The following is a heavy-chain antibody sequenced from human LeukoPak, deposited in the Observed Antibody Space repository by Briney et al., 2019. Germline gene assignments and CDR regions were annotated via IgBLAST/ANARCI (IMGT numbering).Heavy chain of an antibody. J-gene: IGHJ6*02. D-gene: IGHD4-17*01. Sequence: PGRSLRLSCAASGFTFSSYGMHWVRQAPGKGLEWVAVISYDGSNKYYADSVKGRFTISRDNSKNTLYLQMNSLRAEDTAVYYCARDLTGYGDYVLKYYYYYGMDVWGQGTTVTVSS. CDR2: ISYDGSNK. CDR3: ARDLTGYGDYVLKYYYYYGMDV. CDR1: GFTFSSYG. V-gene: IGHV3-30*03.